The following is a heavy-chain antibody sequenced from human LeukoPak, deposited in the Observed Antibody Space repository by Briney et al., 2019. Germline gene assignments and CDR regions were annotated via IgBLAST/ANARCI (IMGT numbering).Heavy chain of an antibody. CDR3: AIIAAAGKN. CDR2: INPNSGDT. J-gene: IGHJ4*02. Sequence: ASVTVSCKASGYTFTGYYMHWVRQAPGQGLEWMGWINPNSGDTNYAQKFQGRVTMTRDTSISTAYMELSTLRSDDTAVYYCAIIAAAGKNWGQGTLVTVSS. V-gene: IGHV1-2*02. D-gene: IGHD6-13*01. CDR1: GYTFTGYY.